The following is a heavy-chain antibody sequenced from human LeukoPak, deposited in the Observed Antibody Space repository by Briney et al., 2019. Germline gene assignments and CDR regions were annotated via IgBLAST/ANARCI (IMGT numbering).Heavy chain of an antibody. D-gene: IGHD6-19*01. CDR1: GGTFSSYA. CDR2: IIPIFGTA. V-gene: IGHV1-69*13. CDR3: ARTYSSGWYGYY. J-gene: IGHJ4*02. Sequence: ASVKVSCKASGGTFSSYANSWVRQAPGQGLEWMGGIIPIFGTANYAQKFQGRVTITADESTSTAYMELSSLRSEDTAVYYCARTYSSGWYGYYWGQGTLVTVSS.